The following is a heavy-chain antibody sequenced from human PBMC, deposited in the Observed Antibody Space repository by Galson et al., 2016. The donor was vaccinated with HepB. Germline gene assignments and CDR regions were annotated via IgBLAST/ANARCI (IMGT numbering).Heavy chain of an antibody. CDR1: GFTFTAFS. CDR3: ARGTFSSSAYFDY. J-gene: IGHJ4*02. D-gene: IGHD6-6*01. CDR2: ISYDGSYQ. Sequence: SLRLSCAVSGFTFTAFSMHWVRQAPGKGLEWVAAISYDGSYQYYTDPVKGRFTISRDTSKNTLYLLMISLTPADTAVYYCARGTFSSSAYFDYWGQGTLVTVSS. V-gene: IGHV3-30*04.